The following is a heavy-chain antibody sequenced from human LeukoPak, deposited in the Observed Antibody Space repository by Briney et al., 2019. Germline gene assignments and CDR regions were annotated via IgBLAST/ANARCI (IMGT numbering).Heavy chain of an antibody. J-gene: IGHJ5*02. Sequence: GGSLRLSCVEYGFTFSEYWMSWVRQAPGKGPEWVANINQDGSETHYVDSLNGRFTISRDNAKNSLYLQMNSLRADDTAVYYCARDLFFARFDAWGQGTLVTVSS. D-gene: IGHD3-3*01. CDR3: ARDLFFARFDA. V-gene: IGHV3-7*01. CDR1: GFTFSEYW. CDR2: INQDGSET.